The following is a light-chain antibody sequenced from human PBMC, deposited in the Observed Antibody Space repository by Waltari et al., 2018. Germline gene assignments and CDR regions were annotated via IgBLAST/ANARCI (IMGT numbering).Light chain of an antibody. CDR3: YSYAGSSTWV. V-gene: IGLV2-23*01. J-gene: IGLJ3*02. Sequence: WYLRHPSQFPKLVMYEGSKRPSGISDRFSGSKSGNTVSLTISGLQTEDEAEYYCYSYAGSSTWVFGGGTQLTVV. CDR2: EGS.